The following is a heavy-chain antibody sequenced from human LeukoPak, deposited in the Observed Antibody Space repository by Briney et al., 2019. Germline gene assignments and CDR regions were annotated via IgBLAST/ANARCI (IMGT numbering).Heavy chain of an antibody. V-gene: IGHV1-2*02. J-gene: IGHJ6*02. CDR3: ARAKVYGDYYYYYSMDV. CDR1: GYTFTGYY. Sequence: GASVKVSCKASGYTFTGYYMHWVRQAPGQGLEWMGWINPNSGGTNYAQKFQGRVTMTRDTSISTGHMELSRLRSDDTAVYYCARAKVYGDYYYYYSMDVWGQGTTVTVSS. D-gene: IGHD4-17*01. CDR2: INPNSGGT.